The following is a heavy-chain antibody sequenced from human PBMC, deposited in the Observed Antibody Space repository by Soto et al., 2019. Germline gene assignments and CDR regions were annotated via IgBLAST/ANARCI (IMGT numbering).Heavy chain of an antibody. CDR2: IYYSGTT. Sequence: SETLSLTCTVSGGSISSSSYYWGWIRQPPGKGLVWIGCIYYSGTTYYNPSLKSRVTISADTSKNHFSLKPSSVTAADPAVYYCARHGGYYDIWIGYYTELNSDYWGQGTLVTVSS. J-gene: IGHJ4*02. D-gene: IGHD3-3*01. V-gene: IGHV4-39*01. CDR1: GGSISSSSYY. CDR3: ARHGGYYDIWIGYYTELNSDY.